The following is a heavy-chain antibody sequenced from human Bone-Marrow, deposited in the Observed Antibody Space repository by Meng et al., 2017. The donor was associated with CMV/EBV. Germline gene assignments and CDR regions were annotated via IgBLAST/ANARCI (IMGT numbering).Heavy chain of an antibody. V-gene: IGHV6-1*01. CDR1: GDSVSSDSGA. Sequence: SQTLSLTCAISGDSVSSDSGAWNWIRQSPSRGLEWLGRTYYRSKWNTDYAVSVKSRMTIKSDTSKNQFSLQLNSVTPEDTAVYYCAKALPLGSGHYHYYYYTMDVWGQGATVTIYS. J-gene: IGHJ6*02. CDR3: AKALPLGSGHYHYYYYTMDV. D-gene: IGHD3-3*01. CDR2: TYYRSKWNT.